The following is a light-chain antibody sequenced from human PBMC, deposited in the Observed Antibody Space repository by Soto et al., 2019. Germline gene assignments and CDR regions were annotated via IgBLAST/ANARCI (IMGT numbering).Light chain of an antibody. CDR1: SSDVGSYNL. CDR2: EGS. V-gene: IGLV2-23*01. CDR3: CSYAGSSTPYV. J-gene: IGLJ1*01. Sequence: SSLTQPAPVSGSPGQSITLSCTGNSSDVGSYNLVSWYQQHPGKAPKLMIYEGSKRPSGVSNRFSGSKSGNTASLTISGLQAEDEADYYCCSYAGSSTPYVFGTGTKVTVL.